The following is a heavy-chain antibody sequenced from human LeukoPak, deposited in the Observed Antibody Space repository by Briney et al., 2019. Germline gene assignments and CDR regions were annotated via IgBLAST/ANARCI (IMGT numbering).Heavy chain of an antibody. CDR2: INTNTGNP. V-gene: IGHV7-4-1*02. Sequence: ASVKVSYKASGYTFTNYAMNWVRQAPGQGLEGMGWINTNTGNPPHAPVSTGRFVFSLDTADSTAYLQISSLKAEDTAVYYCARGLSYGDPSCYKWFDPWGEGTLVTVSS. J-gene: IGHJ5*02. CDR1: GYTFTNYA. D-gene: IGHD4-17*01. CDR3: ARGLSYGDPSCYKWFDP.